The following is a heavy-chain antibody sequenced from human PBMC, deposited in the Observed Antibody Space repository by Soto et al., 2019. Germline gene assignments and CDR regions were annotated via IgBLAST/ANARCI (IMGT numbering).Heavy chain of an antibody. CDR1: GGTFSSYA. CDR2: IIPIFGTA. CDR3: ARDKWETGEAAFDI. Sequence: SVKVSCKASGGTFSSYAISWVRQAPGQGLEWMGEIIPIFGTANYAQKFQGRVTITADESTSTAYMELSSLRSEDTAVYYCARDKWETGEAAFDIWGQGTMVTVSS. D-gene: IGHD1-1*01. J-gene: IGHJ3*02. V-gene: IGHV1-69*13.